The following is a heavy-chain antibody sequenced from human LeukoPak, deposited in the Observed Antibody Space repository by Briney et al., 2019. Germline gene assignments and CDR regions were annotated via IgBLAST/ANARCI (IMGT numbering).Heavy chain of an antibody. CDR3: AREITRGNWFDP. CDR2: IIPILGIA. J-gene: IGHJ5*02. V-gene: IGHV1-69*04. CDR1: GGTFSSYA. D-gene: IGHD3-10*01. Sequence: SVKVSCKASGGTFSSYAISWVRQAPGQGLEWMGRIIPILGIANYAQKFQGRVTITTDESTSTAYMELSSLRSEDTAVYYCAREITRGNWFDPWGQGTLVTVSS.